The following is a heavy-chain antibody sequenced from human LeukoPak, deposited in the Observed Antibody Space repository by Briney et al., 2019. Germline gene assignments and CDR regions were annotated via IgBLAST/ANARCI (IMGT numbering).Heavy chain of an antibody. Sequence: GASVKVSCKASGYTFTSYGISWVRQAPGQGLEWMGIINPSGGSTSYAQKFQGRVTMTRDTSTSAVYMELSSLRSEDTAVYYCASHPDYYYYYGMDVWGQGTTVTVSS. CDR2: INPSGGST. J-gene: IGHJ6*02. CDR3: ASHPDYYYYYGMDV. V-gene: IGHV1-46*01. CDR1: GYTFTSYG.